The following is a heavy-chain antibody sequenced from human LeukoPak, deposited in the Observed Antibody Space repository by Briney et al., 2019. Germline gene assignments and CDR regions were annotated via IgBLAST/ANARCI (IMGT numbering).Heavy chain of an antibody. D-gene: IGHD1-26*01. CDR3: ATCPQWELRCAFDI. CDR1: GYTFTGYY. CDR2: IIPIFGIA. J-gene: IGHJ3*02. V-gene: IGHV1-69*02. Sequence: ASVKVSCKASGYTFTGYYMHWVRQAPGQGLEWMGRIIPIFGIANYAQKFQGRVTITADKSTSTAYMELSSLRSEDTAVYYCATCPQWELRCAFDIWGQGTMVTVSS.